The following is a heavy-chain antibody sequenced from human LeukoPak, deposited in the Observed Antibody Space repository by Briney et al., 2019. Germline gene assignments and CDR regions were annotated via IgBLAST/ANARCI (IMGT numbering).Heavy chain of an antibody. CDR3: ARYEEPYSSSWYGEGYAFDI. D-gene: IGHD6-13*01. CDR2: SNTNTGNP. J-gene: IGHJ3*02. CDR1: GYTFTSYY. Sequence: ASVKVSCKASGYTFTSYYMHWVRQAPGQGLEWMGWSNTNTGNPTHAQGFTGRFVFSLDTSVSTAYLQISSLKAEDTAVYYCARYEEPYSSSWYGEGYAFDIWGQGTMVAVSS. V-gene: IGHV7-4-1*02.